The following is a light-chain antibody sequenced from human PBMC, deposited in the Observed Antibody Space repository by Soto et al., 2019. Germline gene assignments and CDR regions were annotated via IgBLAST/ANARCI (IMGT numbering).Light chain of an antibody. Sequence: DIPMTQSPSSLSASVGDSVTITCRASQSISNYLNWYQQKPGKAPKLLVYAASSLQSGVPSRFSGSGSGTDFTLTISSLQPEDFATYDCQQSYSTPFTFGPGTKVDIK. CDR2: AAS. J-gene: IGKJ3*01. V-gene: IGKV1-39*01. CDR3: QQSYSTPFT. CDR1: QSISNY.